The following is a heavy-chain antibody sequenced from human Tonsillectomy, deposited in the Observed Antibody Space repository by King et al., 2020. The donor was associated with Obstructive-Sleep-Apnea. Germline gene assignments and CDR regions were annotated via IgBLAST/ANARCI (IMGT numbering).Heavy chain of an antibody. CDR3: ALLWFGEF. J-gene: IGHJ4*02. CDR2: LYPEDGET. CDR1: GYTLTELS. Sequence: QLVQSGAEMKKPGASVKVSCKVSGYTLTELSMHWVRQAPGKGLEWMGGLYPEDGETLYAQKFQGRGTMTEDTATDTAYMDRSSLRCEDTAVYYSALLWFGEFWGQGTLVTVSS. V-gene: IGHV1-24*01. D-gene: IGHD3-10*01.